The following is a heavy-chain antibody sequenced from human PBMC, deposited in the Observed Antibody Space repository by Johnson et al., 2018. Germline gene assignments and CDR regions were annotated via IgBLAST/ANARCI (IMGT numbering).Heavy chain of an antibody. V-gene: IGHV1-46*01. CDR1: GYTFTTNY. CDR2: INPSGGTT. D-gene: IGHD3-22*01. CDR3: ARLRYFDSRVDAFDI. Sequence: QVQLVQSGAEVKKPGASVKVSCKASGYTFTTNYLHWVRQAPGQGLEWMAIINPSGGTTTYAQKFQGRLTVTRDTSTSTVYMELSSLRSEDTAVYYCARLRYFDSRVDAFDIWGQGAMVTVSS. J-gene: IGHJ3*02.